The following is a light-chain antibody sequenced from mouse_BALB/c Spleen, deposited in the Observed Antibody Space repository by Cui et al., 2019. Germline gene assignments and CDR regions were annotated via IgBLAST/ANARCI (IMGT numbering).Light chain of an antibody. J-gene: IGKJ4*01. Sequence: DIEMTQSHKFLSASVGDRVSITCKASQDVSTSVAWYQQKPGQAPKLLIYYASSRYPGIPSRFTGSGSGRDFSFTISSVQAEDLAVYYCQQHYNPIFTFGSGTKLEIK. CDR3: QQHYNPIFT. CDR2: YAS. V-gene: IGKV6-17*01. CDR1: QDVSTS.